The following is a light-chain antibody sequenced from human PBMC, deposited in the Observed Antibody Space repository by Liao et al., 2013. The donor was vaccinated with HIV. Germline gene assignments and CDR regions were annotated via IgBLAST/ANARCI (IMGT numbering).Light chain of an antibody. CDR2: YDS. CDR1: NIGSKS. J-gene: IGLJ1*01. CDR3: QVWDSSSDHRNV. Sequence: SYXLTQPPSVSVAPGKTARITCGGNNIGSKSXHWYQQKPGQAPVLVIYYDSDRPSGIPERFSGSNSGNTATLTISRVEAGDEADYYCQVWDSSSDHRNVFGTGTKVTVL. V-gene: IGLV3-21*04.